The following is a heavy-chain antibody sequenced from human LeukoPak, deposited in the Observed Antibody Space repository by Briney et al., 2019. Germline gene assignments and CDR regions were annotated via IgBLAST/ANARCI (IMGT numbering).Heavy chain of an antibody. CDR2: ISAYNGNT. V-gene: IGHV1-18*01. D-gene: IGHD3-10*01. CDR1: GYTFTSYG. J-gene: IGHJ6*02. Sequence: GASVKVSCKASGYTFTSYGISWVRQAPGQGLEWMGWISAYNGNTNYAQKLQGRVTMTTDTSTSTAYMELRSLRSDDTAVYYCARRADGSGSFRYYYYYGMDVWGQGTTVTVSS. CDR3: ARRADGSGSFRYYYYYGMDV.